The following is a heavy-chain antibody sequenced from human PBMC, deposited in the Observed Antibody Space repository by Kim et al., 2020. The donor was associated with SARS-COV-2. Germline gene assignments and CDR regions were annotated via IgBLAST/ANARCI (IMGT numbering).Heavy chain of an antibody. Sequence: GGSLRLSCAASGFTFSDYWMSWVRQAPGKGLEWVANIRQDGSDKYYVDSVKGRFTISRDNDNNSLYRQMNSLRAEDTAMYYCARRRVAARPFYFEYWGQGTLVTVSS. CDR2: IRQDGSDK. D-gene: IGHD6-6*01. CDR3: ARRRVAARPFYFEY. J-gene: IGHJ4*02. CDR1: GFTFSDYW. V-gene: IGHV3-7*03.